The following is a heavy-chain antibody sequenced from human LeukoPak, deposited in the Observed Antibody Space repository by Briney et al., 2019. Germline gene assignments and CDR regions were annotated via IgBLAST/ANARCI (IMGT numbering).Heavy chain of an antibody. CDR1: GGSISSYY. Sequence: SETLSLTCTVSGGSISSYYWSWIRQPPGKGLEWIGYIYYSGSTNYNPSLKSRVTISVDTSKNQFSLKLSSVTAADTAVYYCARGTRLCSSERWGQGTLVTVSS. CDR2: IYYSGST. D-gene: IGHD6-19*01. J-gene: IGHJ4*02. V-gene: IGHV4-59*01. CDR3: ARGTRLCSSER.